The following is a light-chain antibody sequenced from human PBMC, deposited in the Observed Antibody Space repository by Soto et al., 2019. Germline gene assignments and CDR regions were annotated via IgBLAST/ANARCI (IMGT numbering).Light chain of an antibody. CDR2: GVS. CDR3: QYYNTFSGT. J-gene: IGKJ1*01. V-gene: IGKV1-5*01. CDR1: QRISSY. Sequence: DIQMTQFPSSLSASIGDRVTITCRTSQRISSYLNWYQQKPGKAPKLLVYGVSSLETGVPSRFSGSGSGTEFTLTISSLQPDDFATYYCQYYNTFSGTFGQGTKVDIK.